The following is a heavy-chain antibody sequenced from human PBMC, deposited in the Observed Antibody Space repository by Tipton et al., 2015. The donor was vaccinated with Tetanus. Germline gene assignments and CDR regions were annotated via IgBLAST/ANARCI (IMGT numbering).Heavy chain of an antibody. CDR2: ISSGSGSTM. CDR3: ARDIDVPGTTLYFDY. D-gene: IGHD1-1*01. V-gene: IGHV3-48*01. CDR1: GFTFSSYS. J-gene: IGHJ4*02. Sequence: SLRLSCAASGFTFSSYSMNWVRQAPGKGLEWVSYISSGSGSTMYYADSVKGRFTISRDNAKNSLYLQMNGLRVEDTAVYYCARDIDVPGTTLYFDYWGQGTLVTVSS.